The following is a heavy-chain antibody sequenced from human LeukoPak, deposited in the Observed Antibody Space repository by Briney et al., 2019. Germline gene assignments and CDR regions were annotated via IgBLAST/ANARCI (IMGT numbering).Heavy chain of an antibody. D-gene: IGHD6-13*01. CDR3: AKEAPSIEAEGLFDY. CDR1: GFTFSSYG. Sequence: GGSLRLSCAASGFTFSSYGMHWVRQAPGKGLEWVAFIRYDGSNKYYADSVKGRFTISRDNFKNTLYLQRNSLRAEDMSENYCAKEAPSIEAEGLFDYWGQGTLVTVSS. J-gene: IGHJ4*02. CDR2: IRYDGSNK. V-gene: IGHV3-30*02.